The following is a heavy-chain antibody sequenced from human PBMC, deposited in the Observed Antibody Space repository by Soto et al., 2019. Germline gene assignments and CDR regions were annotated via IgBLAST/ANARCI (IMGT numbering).Heavy chain of an antibody. CDR1: GGTFSRYA. CDR3: ARRQQLVLDGYCSYGMDV. CDR2: IIPIFGTA. D-gene: IGHD6-13*01. V-gene: IGHV1-69*13. Sequence: GASVKVSCKASGGTFSRYAISWVRQAPGQGLEWMGGIIPIFGTANYAQKFQGRVTITADESTSTAYMELSSLRSEDTAVYYCARRQQLVLDGYCSYGMDVWGQGTTVTVSS. J-gene: IGHJ6*02.